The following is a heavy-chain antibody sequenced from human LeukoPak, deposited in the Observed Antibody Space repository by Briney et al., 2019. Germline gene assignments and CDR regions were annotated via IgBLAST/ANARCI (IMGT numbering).Heavy chain of an antibody. CDR3: ARAAGTGIAY. V-gene: IGHV3-48*02. CDR2: ISSSSTTI. D-gene: IGHD6-19*01. CDR1: GFTFSTYG. Sequence: GGSLRLSCAASGFTFSTYGMNWLRQAPGKGLEWVSYISSSSTTIYYADSVKGRFTISRDNAKNSLYLQMNSLRDEDTAVYYCARAAGTGIAYWGQGTLVTVSS. J-gene: IGHJ4*02.